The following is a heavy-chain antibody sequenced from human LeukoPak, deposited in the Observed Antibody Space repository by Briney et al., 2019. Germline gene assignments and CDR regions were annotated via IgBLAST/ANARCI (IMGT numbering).Heavy chain of an antibody. CDR3: ARSPGITGTFDP. CDR1: GFTFDDYA. V-gene: IGHV3-74*01. CDR2: INSDGSST. Sequence: PGGSLRLSCAASGFTFDDYAMHWVRQAPGKGLVWVSRINSDGSSTSYVDSVKGRFTISRDNAKNTLYLQMNSLRTEDTAVYYCARSPGITGTFDPWGQGTLVTVSS. J-gene: IGHJ5*02. D-gene: IGHD1-7*01.